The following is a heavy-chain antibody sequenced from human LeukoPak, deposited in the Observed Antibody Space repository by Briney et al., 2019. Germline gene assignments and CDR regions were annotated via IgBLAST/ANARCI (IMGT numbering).Heavy chain of an antibody. CDR3: ARPSSDITGTTMWNY. CDR2: MNPNSGNT. Sequence: ASVKVSCKASGYTFTSYDINWVRQATGQGLEWMGWMNPNSGNTGYALKFQGRVTMTRNTSISTAYMELSSLRSEDTAVYYCARPSSDITGTTMWNYWGQGTLVTVSS. CDR1: GYTFTSYD. V-gene: IGHV1-8*01. D-gene: IGHD1-20*01. J-gene: IGHJ4*02.